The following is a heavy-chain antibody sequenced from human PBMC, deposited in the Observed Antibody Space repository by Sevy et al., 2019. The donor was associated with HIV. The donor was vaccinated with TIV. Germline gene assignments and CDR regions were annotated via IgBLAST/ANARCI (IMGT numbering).Heavy chain of an antibody. CDR1: GFTFSSYG. V-gene: IGHV3-53*01. Sequence: GGSLRLSCAASGFTFSSYGMHWVRQAPGKGLEWVAVIYSGGSTYYADSVKGRFTISRDNSKNTLYLQMNSLRAEDTAVYYCARLHPVTFGGVDAFDIWGQGTMVTVSS. J-gene: IGHJ3*02. CDR2: IYSGGST. D-gene: IGHD3-16*01. CDR3: ARLHPVTFGGVDAFDI.